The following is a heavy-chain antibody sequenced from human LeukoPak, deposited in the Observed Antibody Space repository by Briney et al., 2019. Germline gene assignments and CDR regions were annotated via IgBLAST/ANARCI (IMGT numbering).Heavy chain of an antibody. Sequence: GESLRISCKGSGYSFTSYGISWVRQAPGQGLEWMGWISAYNGNTNYAQKLQGRVTMTTDTSTSTAYMELRSLRSDDTAVYYCARDMGSSWPKTDYWGQGTLVTVSS. CDR1: GYSFTSYG. CDR3: ARDMGSSWPKTDY. V-gene: IGHV1-18*01. CDR2: ISAYNGNT. D-gene: IGHD6-13*01. J-gene: IGHJ4*02.